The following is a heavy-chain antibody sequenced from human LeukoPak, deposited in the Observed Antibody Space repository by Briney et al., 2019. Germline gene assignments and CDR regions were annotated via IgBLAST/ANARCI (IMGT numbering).Heavy chain of an antibody. J-gene: IGHJ4*02. CDR2: ISSTSSYI. Sequence: GGSLRLSCAASGFTFSTYSMNWVRQAPGKGLEWVSFISSTSSYIDYTDSVKGRFTISRDNAKSSLYLQMNSLRAEDTAVYYCARDRGGDYWGQGTLVTVSS. CDR1: GFTFSTYS. CDR3: ARDRGGDY. V-gene: IGHV3-21*01.